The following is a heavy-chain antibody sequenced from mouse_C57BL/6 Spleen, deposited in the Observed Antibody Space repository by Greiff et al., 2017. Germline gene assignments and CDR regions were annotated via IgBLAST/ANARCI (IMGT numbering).Heavy chain of an antibody. CDR1: GYTFTDYN. V-gene: IGHV1-18*01. CDR3: SRQGPSGSSPWFAY. D-gene: IGHD1-1*01. J-gene: IGHJ3*01. Sequence: EVQLQQSGPELVKPGASVKIPCKASGYTFTDYNMDWVKQSHGKSLEWIGDINPNNGGTIYNQKFKDKATLTVDKSSSTAYMELRSLTSEDTAVYDCSRQGPSGSSPWFAYWGQGTLVTVSA. CDR2: INPNNGGT.